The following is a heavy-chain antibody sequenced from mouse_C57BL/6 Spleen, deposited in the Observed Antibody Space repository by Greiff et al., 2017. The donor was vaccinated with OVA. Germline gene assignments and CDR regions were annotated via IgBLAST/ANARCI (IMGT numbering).Heavy chain of an antibody. CDR1: GFTFSSYT. CDR3: ARHDDYDYDPRDY. V-gene: IGHV5-9*01. D-gene: IGHD2-4*01. Sequence: EVKVVESGGGLVKPGGSLKLSCAASGFTFSSYTMSWVRQTPEKRLEWVATISGGGGNTYYPDSVKGRFTISRDNAKNTLYLQMSSLRSEDTALYYCARHDDYDYDPRDYWGQGTTLTVSS. CDR2: ISGGGGNT. J-gene: IGHJ2*01.